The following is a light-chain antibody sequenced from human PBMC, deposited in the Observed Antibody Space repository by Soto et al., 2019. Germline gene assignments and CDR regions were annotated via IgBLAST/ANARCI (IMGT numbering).Light chain of an antibody. V-gene: IGKV3-15*01. CDR1: QSISNL. CDR2: AAT. J-gene: IGKJ1*01. CDR3: QQHNSCPRT. Sequence: EILLTQSPSALSASAGERATLSCRASQSISNLLAWYQQKPGQAPRLLIYAATNMESGIPSRFSGSGSGTEFTLTISSLQPEDFAAYYCQQHNSCPRTFGQGTKVDIK.